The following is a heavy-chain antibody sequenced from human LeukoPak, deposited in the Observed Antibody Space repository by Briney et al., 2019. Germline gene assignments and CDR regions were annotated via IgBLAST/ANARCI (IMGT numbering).Heavy chain of an antibody. CDR3: ARDRVYFDY. J-gene: IGHJ4*02. Sequence: SETLSLTCTVSGGSISSYYWSWIRQSPGKGLEWIGYIYYSGSTNYNPSLKSRVTISVDTSKNQFSLKLSSVTAADTAVYYCARDRVYFDYWGQGTLVTVSS. V-gene: IGHV4-59*01. D-gene: IGHD3-10*01. CDR2: IYYSGST. CDR1: GGSISSYY.